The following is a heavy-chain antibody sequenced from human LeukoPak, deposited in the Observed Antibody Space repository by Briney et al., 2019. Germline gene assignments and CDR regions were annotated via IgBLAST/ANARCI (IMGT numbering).Heavy chain of an antibody. V-gene: IGHV3-48*03. D-gene: IGHD1-14*01. J-gene: IGHJ4*02. Sequence: GGSLTLSCAASGFIFSSYEMIWFRQAPGKGLEFVAYISKSGRTKYYADSVRGRFTTSRDDPKNSLYLQMNSLRAEDTALYFCAREDGQTGYYFDYWGQGSLVTVSS. CDR3: AREDGQTGYYFDY. CDR1: GFIFSSYE. CDR2: ISKSGRTK.